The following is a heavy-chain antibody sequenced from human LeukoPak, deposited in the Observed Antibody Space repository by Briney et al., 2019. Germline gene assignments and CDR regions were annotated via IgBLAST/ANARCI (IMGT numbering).Heavy chain of an antibody. V-gene: IGHV4-30-2*01. CDR3: ARGRSAVAGIYDY. D-gene: IGHD6-19*01. Sequence: PSETLSLTCAVSGGSISSGGYSWSWIRQPPGKGLEWIGEIYHSGSTNYNPSLKSRVTISVDKSKNQFSLKLSSVTAADTAVYYCARGRSAVAGIYDYWGQGTLVTVSS. CDR2: IYHSGST. CDR1: GGSISSGGYS. J-gene: IGHJ4*02.